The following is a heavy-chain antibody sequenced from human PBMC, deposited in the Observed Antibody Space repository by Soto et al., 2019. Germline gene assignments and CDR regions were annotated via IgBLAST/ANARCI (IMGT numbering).Heavy chain of an antibody. CDR3: ARDSSVVVITTVDY. CDR2: ISYDGSNK. V-gene: IGHV3-30-3*01. D-gene: IGHD3-22*01. Sequence: PVGSLRLSCAASGFTFSSYAMHWVRQAPGKGLEWVAVISYDGSNKYYADSVKGRFTISRDNSKNTLYLQMNSLRAEDTAVYYCARDSSVVVITTVDYWGQGTLVTVSS. CDR1: GFTFSSYA. J-gene: IGHJ4*02.